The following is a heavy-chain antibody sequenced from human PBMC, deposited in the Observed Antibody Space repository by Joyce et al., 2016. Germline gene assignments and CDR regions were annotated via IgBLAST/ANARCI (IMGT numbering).Heavy chain of an antibody. CDR2: IYPVDSDT. D-gene: IGHD3-10*01. J-gene: IGHJ4*02. CDR3: ARLRHASGSYHFDY. CDR1: GFTFTTYW. Sequence: DVQLVQSGAEVKKPGESLKISCKASGFTFTTYWIAWLRQMPGKGLEWIGIIYPVDSDTRYSPSFQGQVTFSADKSITTAYLQWSSLKASDTAIYYCARLRHASGSYHFDYWGQGTLVTVSS. V-gene: IGHV5-51*01.